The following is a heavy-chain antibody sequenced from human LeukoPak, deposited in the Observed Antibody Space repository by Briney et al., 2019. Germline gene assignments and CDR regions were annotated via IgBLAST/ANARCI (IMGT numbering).Heavy chain of an antibody. J-gene: IGHJ6*02. CDR1: GGSFSGYY. V-gene: IGHV4-34*01. CDR2: INHSGTT. Sequence: PSETLSLTCAVYGGSFSGYYWSWIRQPPGKGLEWIGEINHSGTTNYNPSLKSRVTISVDTSKNQFSLKLSSLTAADTAVYYGARPTVFCMDVWGQGTTVTVSS. D-gene: IGHD4-11*01. CDR3: ARPTVFCMDV.